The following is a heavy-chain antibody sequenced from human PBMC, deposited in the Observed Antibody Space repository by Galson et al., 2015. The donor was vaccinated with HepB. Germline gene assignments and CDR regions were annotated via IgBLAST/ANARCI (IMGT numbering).Heavy chain of an antibody. V-gene: IGHV1-18*04. D-gene: IGHD3-16*02. CDR3: AGGDTWGYSLYQFEY. Sequence: SVKVSCKASGYTFNTDGISWVRQAPGQGLEWMGWISAYNGNTNYAQKLQGRVTMTTDTSTSTAYMELRSLGPDGTAVYYCAGGDTWGYSLYQFEYWGQGTLVTVSS. CDR1: GYTFNTDG. J-gene: IGHJ4*02. CDR2: ISAYNGNT.